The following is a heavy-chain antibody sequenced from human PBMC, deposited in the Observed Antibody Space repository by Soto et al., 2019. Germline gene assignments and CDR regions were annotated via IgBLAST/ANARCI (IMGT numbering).Heavy chain of an antibody. J-gene: IGHJ4*02. Sequence: GGSLRLSCTTSTLRFSDHTMSWVRQAPGKGLEWVSDINNSGHYTYYADSVKGRFTISRDNSKNTMFLQMNNLRVEDTAIYYCAKASGESYPWSRVFDSWGQGTRVTVSS. CDR3: AKASGESYPWSRVFDS. CDR1: TLRFSDHT. CDR2: INNSGHYT. D-gene: IGHD1-26*01. V-gene: IGHV3-23*01.